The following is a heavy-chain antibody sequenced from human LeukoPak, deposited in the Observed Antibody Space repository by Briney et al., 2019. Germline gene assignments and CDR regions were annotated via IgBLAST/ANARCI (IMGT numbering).Heavy chain of an antibody. D-gene: IGHD1-26*01. Sequence: SETLSLTCAVYGGSFSGYYWSWIRQPPGKGLEWIGDINHSGSTNYNPSLKSRGTISVDTSNNQFSLKLSSVTAADTAVYYCARSYSGSYLPFDYWGQGTLVTVSS. CDR1: GGSFSGYY. CDR3: ARSYSGSYLPFDY. CDR2: INHSGST. V-gene: IGHV4-34*01. J-gene: IGHJ4*02.